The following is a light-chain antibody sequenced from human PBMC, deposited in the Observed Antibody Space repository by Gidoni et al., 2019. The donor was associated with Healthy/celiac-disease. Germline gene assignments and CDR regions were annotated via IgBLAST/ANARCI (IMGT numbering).Light chain of an antibody. CDR2: GAS. Sequence: EIVMTQSPATLSVSPGERATRSCRASQSVSSNLAWYQQKPGQAPRLLIYGASTRATGIPARFSGSGSGTEFTLTISSLQSEDFVVYYCQQYNNWPPLTFGGGTKVEIK. CDR3: QQYNNWPPLT. V-gene: IGKV3-15*01. CDR1: QSVSSN. J-gene: IGKJ4*01.